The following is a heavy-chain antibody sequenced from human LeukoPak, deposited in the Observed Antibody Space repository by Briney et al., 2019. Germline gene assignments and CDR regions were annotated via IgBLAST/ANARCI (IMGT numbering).Heavy chain of an antibody. V-gene: IGHV4-39*07. CDR2: IYYSGST. Sequence: SETLSLTCTVSGGSISSYYWGWIRQPPGKGLEWIGSIYYSGSTYYNPSLKSRVTISVDTSKNQFSLKLSSVTAADTAVYYCAILHSSSWYTPNYGMDVWGQGTTVTVSS. J-gene: IGHJ6*02. CDR3: AILHSSSWYTPNYGMDV. D-gene: IGHD6-13*01. CDR1: GGSISSYY.